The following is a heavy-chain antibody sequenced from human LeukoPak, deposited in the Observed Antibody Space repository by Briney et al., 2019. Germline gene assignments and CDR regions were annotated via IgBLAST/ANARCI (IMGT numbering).Heavy chain of an antibody. CDR1: GGSISSGSYY. V-gene: IGHV4-61*02. D-gene: IGHD2-2*01. J-gene: IGHJ3*02. CDR3: ARPAARGFDAFDI. CDR2: IYTSGST. Sequence: SQTLFLTCTVSGGSISSGSYYWSWIRQPAGKGLEWIGRIYTSGSTNYNPSLKSRVTISVDTSKNQFSLKLSSVTAADTAVYYCARPAARGFDAFDIWGQGTMVTVSS.